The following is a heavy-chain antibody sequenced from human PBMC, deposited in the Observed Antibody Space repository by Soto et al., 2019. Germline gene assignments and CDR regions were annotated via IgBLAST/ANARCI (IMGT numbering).Heavy chain of an antibody. V-gene: IGHV2-5*02. CDR1: GFSLSSTRMA. CDR2: IYWDDDK. D-gene: IGHD6-19*01. J-gene: IGHJ4*02. Sequence: QITLKESGPTLVKPTQTLTLTCTFSGFSLSSTRMAVGWIRQPPGKALEWLALIYWDDDKRYSPFLKSRLTITKYTSKNQVVLTMSNMDPVDTARYYCAHIVVSGLGYYFDYGGQGTLVTVSS. CDR3: AHIVVSGLGYYFDY.